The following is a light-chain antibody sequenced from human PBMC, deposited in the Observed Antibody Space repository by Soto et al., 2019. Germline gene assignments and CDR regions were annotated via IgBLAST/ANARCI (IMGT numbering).Light chain of an antibody. Sequence: DIQMTQSPSSLSASVGDRVTITCRASQSIMTHLNWYQHKSGKAPKLLIYTASSLQSGVPSRFSGSGSGTDFTLTISSLQPEDCATYYCQEAYSTLTFGGGTKVDIK. CDR1: QSIMTH. CDR2: TAS. J-gene: IGKJ4*01. V-gene: IGKV1-39*01. CDR3: QEAYSTLT.